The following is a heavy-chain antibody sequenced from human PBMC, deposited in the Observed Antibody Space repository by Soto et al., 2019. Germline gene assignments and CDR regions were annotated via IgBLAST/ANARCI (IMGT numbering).Heavy chain of an antibody. Sequence: PGGSLRLSSVASGFTFSSSGMHCVRQAPATGLEWVAVISYNTTKTDYGGSVKGRFTISRDNSKNALYLQMTSLRPEDTAVYYCAKDRVTEAYYYYGMGVWGQGTTVTVSS. CDR2: ISYNTTKT. CDR1: GFTFSSSG. CDR3: AKDRVTEAYYYYGMGV. D-gene: IGHD2-21*02. J-gene: IGHJ6*02. V-gene: IGHV3-30*18.